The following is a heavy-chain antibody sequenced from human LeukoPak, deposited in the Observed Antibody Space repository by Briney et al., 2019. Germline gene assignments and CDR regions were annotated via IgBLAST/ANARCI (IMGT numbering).Heavy chain of an antibody. Sequence: KPGGSLRLSCAASGFTFSNAWMSWVRQAPGKGLEWVGRIKSKTDDGTTDYAAPVKGRFTISRDDSKNTLYLQMNSLKTEDTAVYYCTTDDYGDLVFDYWGQVTLVTVSS. CDR1: GFTFSNAW. CDR3: TTDDYGDLVFDY. V-gene: IGHV3-15*01. D-gene: IGHD4-17*01. J-gene: IGHJ4*02. CDR2: IKSKTDDGTT.